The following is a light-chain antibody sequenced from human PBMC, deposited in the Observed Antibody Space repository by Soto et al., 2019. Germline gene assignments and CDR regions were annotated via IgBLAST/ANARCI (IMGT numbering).Light chain of an antibody. CDR1: QSFSSH. J-gene: IGKJ5*01. V-gene: IGKV3-11*01. Sequence: EIVLTQSPATLSLSPGERATLSCRASQSFSSHLAWYQQKPGQAPRLLIYDASKRATGIPARFSGRGSGTDFPPTISSLEPEDFAVYYCQQRSNWPPVITFGQGTRLEIK. CDR3: QQRSNWPPVIT. CDR2: DAS.